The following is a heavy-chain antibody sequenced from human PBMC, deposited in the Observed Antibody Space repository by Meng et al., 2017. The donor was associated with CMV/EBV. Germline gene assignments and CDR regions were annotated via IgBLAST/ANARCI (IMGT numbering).Heavy chain of an antibody. V-gene: IGHV3-48*04. D-gene: IGHD2-21*01. J-gene: IGHJ3*02. Sequence: GGSLRLSCAASGFTFSSYSMNWVRQAPGKGLEWVSYISSSSSTIYYADSVKGRFTISRDNAKNSLYLQMNSLRAEDTAVYYCASRAYRGGDCFDAFDIWGQGTMVTVSS. CDR2: ISSSSSTI. CDR1: GFTFSSYS. CDR3: ASRAYRGGDCFDAFDI.